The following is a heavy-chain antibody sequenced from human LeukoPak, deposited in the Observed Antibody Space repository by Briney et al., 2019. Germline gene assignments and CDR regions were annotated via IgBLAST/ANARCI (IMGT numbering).Heavy chain of an antibody. D-gene: IGHD6-19*01. CDR2: IKQDGSEK. CDR1: GFTFSSYW. CDR3: ARDPDSGWSTNWFDP. Sequence: PGGSLRLSCSASGFTFSSYWMSWVRQAPGKGVEWVANIKQDGSEKYYVDSVKGRFTISRDNAKNSLYLQMNSPRAEDTAGYYCARDPDSGWSTNWFDPWGQGTLVTASS. J-gene: IGHJ5*02. V-gene: IGHV3-7*01.